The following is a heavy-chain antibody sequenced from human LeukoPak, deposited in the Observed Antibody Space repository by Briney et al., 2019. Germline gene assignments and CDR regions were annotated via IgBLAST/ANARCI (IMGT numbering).Heavy chain of an antibody. J-gene: IGHJ4*02. CDR1: GFTFSSYG. Sequence: TGGSLRLSCADSGFTFSSYGIHWVGQAPGKGLEWVAVISYDGSNTYSADSVKGRFTISRDNSKNTVYLQMNSLRAEDTAIYYCAALADYIDYWGQGTLVTVSS. V-gene: IGHV3-30*03. D-gene: IGHD3-3*02. CDR3: AALADYIDY. CDR2: ISYDGSNT.